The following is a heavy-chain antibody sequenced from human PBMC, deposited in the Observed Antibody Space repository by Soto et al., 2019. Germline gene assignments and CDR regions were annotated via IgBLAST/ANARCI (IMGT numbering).Heavy chain of an antibody. J-gene: IGHJ4*02. Sequence: QVQLQESGPGLVKPSETLSLTCTVSGGSIISYYWSWIRQPPGKALEWIGYIYYSGSTNYNPSLKSRVTISVDTSKNQFSLKLSSVTAADTAVYYCARAWGRVFDYWGQGTLVTVSS. CDR1: GGSIISYY. CDR2: IYYSGST. V-gene: IGHV4-59*01. D-gene: IGHD2-15*01. CDR3: ARAWGRVFDY.